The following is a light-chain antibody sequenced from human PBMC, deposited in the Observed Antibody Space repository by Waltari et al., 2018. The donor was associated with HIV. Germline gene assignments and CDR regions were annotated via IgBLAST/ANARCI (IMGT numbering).Light chain of an antibody. J-gene: IGKJ4*01. CDR2: GAI. CDR3: HQSYSISLT. V-gene: IGKV1-39*01. CDR1: QSINIY. Sequence: IQITQSPSSLSTSVEYRVTITCRARQSINIYLNRYKHKNRKDPKLLIYGAISLQSGDSSRFSGSGSGTDFTLTISSLQPQEFVTYSSHQSYSISLTFGGGTKVGIK.